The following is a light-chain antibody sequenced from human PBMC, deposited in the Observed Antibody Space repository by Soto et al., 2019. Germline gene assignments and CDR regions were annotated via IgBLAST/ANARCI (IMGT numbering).Light chain of an antibody. CDR1: QSISSR. V-gene: IGKV1-5*01. CDR3: QQYNSYSVT. CDR2: DAS. J-gene: IGKJ1*01. Sequence: DIQMTQCPSTLSASLGDRVTMTCRASQSISSRLAWSQQKPGKAPKFLVYDASNLESGVPSRFSGSGSGTEFTLTISSLQPDDFATYYCQQYNSYSVTFGQGTRWIS.